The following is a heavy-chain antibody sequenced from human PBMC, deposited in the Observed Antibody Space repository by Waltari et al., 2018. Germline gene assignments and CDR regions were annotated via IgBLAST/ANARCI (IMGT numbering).Heavy chain of an antibody. V-gene: IGHV4-39*01. CDR3: ARLASPEGLDV. J-gene: IGHJ6*02. Sequence: QLQLQESGPGLVKPSETLSLMCTVSGGSITSSSFHWTWIRQPPGKGLEWIGSGYYTGSAFYNPSLKSRLTISSDTAGNQFSLQVRSVTAADTAVYYCARLASPEGLDVWGQGTTVTVSS. CDR2: GYYTGSA. CDR1: GGSITSSSFH.